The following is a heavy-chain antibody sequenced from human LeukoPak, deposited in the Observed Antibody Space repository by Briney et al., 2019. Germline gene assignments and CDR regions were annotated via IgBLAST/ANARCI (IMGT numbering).Heavy chain of an antibody. CDR2: INPNSGGT. CDR3: AGVSPGVDYVWGSYRLDY. J-gene: IGHJ4*02. CDR1: GYTFTGYH. Sequence: GASVKVSCKASGYTFTGYHMHWVRQAPGQGLEWMGRINPNSGGTNYAQKFQGRVTMTRDTSISTAYMELSRLRSDDTAVYYCAGVSPGVDYVWGSYRLDYWGQGTLVTVSS. D-gene: IGHD3-16*02. V-gene: IGHV1-2*06.